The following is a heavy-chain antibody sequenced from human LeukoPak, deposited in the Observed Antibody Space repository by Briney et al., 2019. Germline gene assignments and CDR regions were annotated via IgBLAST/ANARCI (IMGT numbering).Heavy chain of an antibody. CDR2: ISAYNGNT. CDR3: ARWFGEQHYYYYYMDV. V-gene: IGHV1-18*01. D-gene: IGHD3-10*01. Sequence: GASVKVSCKASGYTFTSYGISWVRQAPGQGLEWMGWISAYNGNTNYAQKLQGRVTMTTDTSTSTAYMELRSLRSDDTAVYYCARWFGEQHYYYYYMDVWGKGTTVTISS. CDR1: GYTFTSYG. J-gene: IGHJ6*03.